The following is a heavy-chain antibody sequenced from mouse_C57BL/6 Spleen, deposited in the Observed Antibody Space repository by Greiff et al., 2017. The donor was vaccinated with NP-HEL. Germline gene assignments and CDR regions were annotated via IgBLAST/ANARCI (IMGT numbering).Heavy chain of an antibody. CDR3: ARPLDSSGYVFAY. CDR1: GYTFTDYY. J-gene: IGHJ3*01. Sequence: VQLQQSGPVLVKPGASVKMSCKASGYTFTDYYMNWVKQSHGKSLEWIGVINPYNGGTSYNQKFKGKATLTVDKSSSTAYMELNSLTSEDSAVYYCARPLDSSGYVFAYWGQGTLVTVSA. V-gene: IGHV1-19*01. D-gene: IGHD3-2*02. CDR2: INPYNGGT.